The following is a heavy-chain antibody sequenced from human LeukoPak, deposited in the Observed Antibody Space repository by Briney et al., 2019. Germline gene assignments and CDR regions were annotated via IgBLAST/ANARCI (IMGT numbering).Heavy chain of an antibody. J-gene: IGHJ4*02. CDR1: GGSISSYY. V-gene: IGHV4-4*07. D-gene: IGHD6-19*01. CDR3: ARSFKLIAVTGTPFDY. CDR2: IYTSGST. Sequence: SETLSLTCTVSGGSISSYYWSWIRQPAGKGLEWIGRIYTSGSTNYNPSLKSRVTMSVDTSKNQFSLQLNSVTPEDTAVYYCARSFKLIAVTGTPFDYWGQGTLVTVSS.